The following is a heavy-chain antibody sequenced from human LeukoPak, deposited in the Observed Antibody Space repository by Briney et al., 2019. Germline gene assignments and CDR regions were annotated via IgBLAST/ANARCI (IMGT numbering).Heavy chain of an antibody. J-gene: IGHJ3*02. V-gene: IGHV4-34*01. CDR1: GGSFSGYY. D-gene: IGHD3-22*01. CDR3: ARADSSGYHDAFDI. CDR2: INHSGST. Sequence: PSETLSLTCDVYGGSFSGYYWSWIRQPPEKGLEWIGEINHSGSTNYNPSLKSRVIISVDTSKNQFSLKLSSVTAADTAVYYCARADSSGYHDAFDIWGQGTMVTVSS.